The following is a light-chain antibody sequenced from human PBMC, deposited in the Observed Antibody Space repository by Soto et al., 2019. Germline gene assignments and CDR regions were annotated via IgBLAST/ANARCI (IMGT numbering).Light chain of an antibody. CDR3: QSYDSSRYV. CDR1: SSNIGAGYD. J-gene: IGLJ1*01. Sequence: QSVLTQPPSVSGAPGQRVTISCTGSSSNIGAGYDVHWYQQLPGTAPKLLIYGNSNRPSGVPDRFSVSKSGTSASLAITGLQAEDEADYYCQSYDSSRYVFGTVTKLTVL. V-gene: IGLV1-40*01. CDR2: GNS.